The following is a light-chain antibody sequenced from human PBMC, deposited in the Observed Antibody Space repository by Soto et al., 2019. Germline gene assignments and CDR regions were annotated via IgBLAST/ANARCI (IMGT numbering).Light chain of an antibody. CDR2: DVT. J-gene: IGLJ2*01. Sequence: QSALTQPASVSGSPGQSITISCTGASIDIGAYDYVSWYQQHPDKAPTLIIYDVTRRPSGLSNRFSASKSGNTASLTISGLQADDEGDYYCSSYTSSRTLIFGGGTKLTVL. CDR3: SSYTSSRTLI. V-gene: IGLV2-14*03. CDR1: SIDIGAYDY.